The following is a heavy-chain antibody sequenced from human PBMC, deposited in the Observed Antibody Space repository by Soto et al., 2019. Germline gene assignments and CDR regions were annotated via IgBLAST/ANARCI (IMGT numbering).Heavy chain of an antibody. CDR1: GFSFSIYW. D-gene: IGHD1-26*01. V-gene: IGHV3-74*01. CDR2: IITDGSST. Sequence: EVQLVESGGGLVQPGGSLILSCAASGFSFSIYWMHWVRQPPGKGLVWVSRIITDGSSTSYADSVKGRFTISRDNAKNTLYLQMNSLRAEDTAVYYCATGLSTRGYYLDAWGKGTTVTVSS. CDR3: ATGLSTRGYYLDA. J-gene: IGHJ6*03.